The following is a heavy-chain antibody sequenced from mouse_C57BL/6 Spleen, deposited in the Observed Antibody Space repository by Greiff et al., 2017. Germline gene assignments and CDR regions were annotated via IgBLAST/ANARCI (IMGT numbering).Heavy chain of an antibody. D-gene: IGHD1-1*01. V-gene: IGHV1-82*01. CDR1: GYAFSSSW. CDR2: IYPGDGDT. Sequence: VQLQQSGPELVKPGASVKISCKASGYAFSSSWMNWVKQRPGKGLEWIGRIYPGDGDTNYNGKFKGKATLTADKSSSTAYIQLSSLTSEVSAVYFCARVILRGFDYWGQGTTLTVSS. CDR3: ARVILRGFDY. J-gene: IGHJ2*01.